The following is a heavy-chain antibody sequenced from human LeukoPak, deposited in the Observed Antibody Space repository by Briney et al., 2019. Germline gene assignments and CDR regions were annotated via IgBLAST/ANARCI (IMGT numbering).Heavy chain of an antibody. CDR1: GGSISSYY. Sequence: PSETLSLTCTVSGGSISSYYWSWIRQPAGKGLEWIGRIYTSGSTNYNPSLKSRVTMSVDTSKNQFSLKLSSVTAADTAVYYCARLKFYDSTGYSPGHYMDVWGKGTTVIVSS. CDR2: IYTSGST. V-gene: IGHV4-4*07. D-gene: IGHD3-22*01. J-gene: IGHJ6*03. CDR3: ARLKFYDSTGYSPGHYMDV.